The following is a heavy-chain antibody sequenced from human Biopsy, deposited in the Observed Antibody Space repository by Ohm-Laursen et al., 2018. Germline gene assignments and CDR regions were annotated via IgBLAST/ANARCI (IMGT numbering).Heavy chain of an antibody. Sequence: SETLSLTCAVYGGSFSGYYWSWIRQPPGKGLEWIGEINHRGSTNYNPSLKSRVTISVDTSKNQFSLMLRSVTAADTAVYYCARAVDYYDPYYYYGLDVWGQGTTVTVSS. D-gene: IGHD3-16*01. CDR1: GGSFSGYY. V-gene: IGHV4-34*01. CDR2: INHRGST. CDR3: ARAVDYYDPYYYYGLDV. J-gene: IGHJ6*02.